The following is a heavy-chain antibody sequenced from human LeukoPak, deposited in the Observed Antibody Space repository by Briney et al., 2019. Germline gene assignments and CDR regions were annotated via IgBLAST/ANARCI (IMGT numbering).Heavy chain of an antibody. CDR3: ARAIYCSSTSCYRAYDY. Sequence: SETLSLTCTVSGGSISSSSYYWGWIRQPPGKRLEWIGSIYYSGSTYYNPSLKSRVTISVDTSKNQFSLKLSSVTAADTAVYYCARAIYCSSTSCYRAYDYWGQGTLVTVSS. V-gene: IGHV4-39*07. CDR2: IYYSGST. CDR1: GGSISSSSYY. D-gene: IGHD2-2*01. J-gene: IGHJ4*02.